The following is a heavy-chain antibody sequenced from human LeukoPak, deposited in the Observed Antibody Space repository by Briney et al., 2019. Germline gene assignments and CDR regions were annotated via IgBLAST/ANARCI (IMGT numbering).Heavy chain of an antibody. CDR3: VTERAGAFEI. V-gene: IGHV3-15*01. CDR2: IKSISDGGTI. J-gene: IGHJ3*02. CDR1: GFTFSSYS. Sequence: PGGSLRLSCAASGFTFSSYSMNWVRQTPGKGMEWIGLIKSISDGGTIDYAAPVKGRFTISRDDTKNTLLLQMNSLKTDDTGIYYCVTERAGAFEIWGQGTMVTVSS.